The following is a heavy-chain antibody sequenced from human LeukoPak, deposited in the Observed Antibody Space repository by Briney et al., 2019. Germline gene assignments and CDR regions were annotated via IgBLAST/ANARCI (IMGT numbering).Heavy chain of an antibody. V-gene: IGHV4-38-2*02. Sequence: PSETLSLTCTVSDYSISSGYYWGWIRQPPGKGLEWIGSIYHSGTIYYNPSLKSRVTISVDTSKNQFSLKLSSVTAADTAVYYCAREWPNYRWFDSWGQGTLVTVSS. J-gene: IGHJ5*01. CDR1: DYSISSGYY. D-gene: IGHD3-16*02. CDR3: AREWPNYRWFDS. CDR2: IYHSGTI.